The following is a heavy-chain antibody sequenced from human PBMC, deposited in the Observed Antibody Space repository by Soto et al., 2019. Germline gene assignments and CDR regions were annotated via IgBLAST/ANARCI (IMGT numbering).Heavy chain of an antibody. CDR1: GFTFISYA. CDR3: AKGGLGDSSGYVVAFDM. D-gene: IGHD3-22*01. J-gene: IGHJ3*02. V-gene: IGHV3-23*01. Sequence: GGSLRLSCAASGFTFISYAMSWVRQAPGKGLEWVSTVTGSGGTTYYADSVKGRFTITRDDSKNTLYLQMNSLRAEDTAVYYCAKGGLGDSSGYVVAFDMWGQGTMVTVS. CDR2: VTGSGGTT.